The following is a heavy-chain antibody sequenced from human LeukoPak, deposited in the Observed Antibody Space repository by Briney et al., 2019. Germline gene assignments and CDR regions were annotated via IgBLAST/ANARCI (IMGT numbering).Heavy chain of an antibody. Sequence: GASVKVSCKASGCTLTSYGISWVRQAPGQGLEWMGWINPNSGGTNYAQKFQGRVTMTRDTPISTAYMELSRLRSDDTAVYYCARGVAGVYFYYYMDVWGKGTTVTVSS. J-gene: IGHJ6*03. V-gene: IGHV1-2*02. CDR1: GCTLTSYG. CDR3: ARGVAGVYFYYYMDV. D-gene: IGHD1-14*01. CDR2: INPNSGGT.